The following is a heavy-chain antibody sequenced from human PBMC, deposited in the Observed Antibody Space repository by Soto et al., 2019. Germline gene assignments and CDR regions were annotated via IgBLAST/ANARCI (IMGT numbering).Heavy chain of an antibody. J-gene: IGHJ4*02. D-gene: IGHD1-26*01. V-gene: IGHV3-21*04. CDR1: GFTFSSYA. CDR2: ISSTSSYT. CDR3: ALRKTGSYFDD. Sequence: GGSLRLSCVASGFTFSSYAMNWVRQTQEKGLEWVSSISSTSSYTHYSDSVKGRFTISRDNANNSLFLQISTLRAEDTAPYYCALRKTGSYFDDWGQGALVGVSS.